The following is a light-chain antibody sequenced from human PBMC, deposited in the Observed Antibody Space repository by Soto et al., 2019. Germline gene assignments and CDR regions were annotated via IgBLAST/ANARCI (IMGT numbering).Light chain of an antibody. CDR2: GAS. V-gene: IGKV3-15*01. CDR3: QQHNSWPPV. CDR1: QSVNSH. Sequence: EIVMTQSPATLSVSPGERANLSCRASQSVNSHLAWYQQKPGHSPRLLIYGASTRVTGIPARFSGSGSGTEFTLTISSLQSEDFAIYYCQQHNSWPPVFGQGTKLEIK. J-gene: IGKJ2*01.